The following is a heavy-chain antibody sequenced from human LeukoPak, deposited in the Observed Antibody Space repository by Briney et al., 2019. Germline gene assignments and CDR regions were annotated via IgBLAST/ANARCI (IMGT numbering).Heavy chain of an antibody. D-gene: IGHD6-19*01. CDR2: IYNSGST. J-gene: IGHJ6*03. CDR3: SGGRSNYYYYYMDV. CDR1: GGSISRGSYY. V-gene: IGHV4-61*10. Sequence: SETLSLTCIVSGGSISRGSYYWNWIRQPAGKGLEWMGRIYNSGSTNYNPSLKSRVSISVDTSKNQFSLKLSSVTAADTAVYYCSGGRSNYYYYYMDVWGKGTTVTVSS.